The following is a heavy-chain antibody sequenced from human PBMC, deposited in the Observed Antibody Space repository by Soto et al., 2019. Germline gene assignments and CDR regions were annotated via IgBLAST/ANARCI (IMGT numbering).Heavy chain of an antibody. D-gene: IGHD3-3*01. Sequence: PQARCHRYTGSGGTMSRDSYYGGWIRQPPGKGLEWIGNIHYSGSTYYDSSLKSRVTISVDTSKNQFSLKLSSVTAADTAMYFFALKNRYQPSGTHVLYRG. CDR3: ALKNRYQPSGTHVLY. CDR1: GGTMSRDSYY. J-gene: IGHJ6*01. CDR2: IHYSGST. V-gene: IGHV4-39*01.